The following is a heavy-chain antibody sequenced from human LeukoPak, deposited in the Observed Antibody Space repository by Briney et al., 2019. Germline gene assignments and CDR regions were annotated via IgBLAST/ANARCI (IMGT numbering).Heavy chain of an antibody. Sequence: SETLSLTCTVSGGSISSYYWSWIRQPPGKGLEWVGYIYYSGSTNYNPSLKSRVTISVDTSKNQSSLKLSSVTAADTAVYYCATGFDAFDIWGQGTMVTVSS. J-gene: IGHJ3*02. CDR1: GGSISSYY. CDR3: ATGFDAFDI. V-gene: IGHV4-59*01. CDR2: IYYSGST.